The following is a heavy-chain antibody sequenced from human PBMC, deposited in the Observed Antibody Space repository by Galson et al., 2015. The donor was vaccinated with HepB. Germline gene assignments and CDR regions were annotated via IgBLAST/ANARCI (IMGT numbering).Heavy chain of an antibody. V-gene: IGHV1-69*13. Sequence: SVKVSCKASGGTFSNYPMNWVRQAPGQGLEWMGGIVPISGAANYEEKLQGRLTITADESTSTAYMELTSLRSEDTAVYYFATFHEVLNLAPHPQWGQGTPVTVTS. J-gene: IGHJ4*02. D-gene: IGHD2-8*01. CDR2: IVPISGAA. CDR3: ATFHEVLNLAPHPQ. CDR1: GGTFSNYP.